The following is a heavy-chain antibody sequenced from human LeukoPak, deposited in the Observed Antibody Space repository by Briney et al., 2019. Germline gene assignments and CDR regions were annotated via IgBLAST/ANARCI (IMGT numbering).Heavy chain of an antibody. CDR2: IYYSGST. CDR3: ARLISGVGYFDY. D-gene: IGHD3-10*01. V-gene: IGHV4-59*08. J-gene: IGHJ4*02. Sequence: SETLSLTCTVSGGSLSSYYWSWIRQPPGEGLEWIGYIYYSGSTNYNPSLKSRVTISVDTSKSQFSLRLSSVTAADTAVYYCARLISGVGYFDYWGQGTLVTVSS. CDR1: GGSLSSYY.